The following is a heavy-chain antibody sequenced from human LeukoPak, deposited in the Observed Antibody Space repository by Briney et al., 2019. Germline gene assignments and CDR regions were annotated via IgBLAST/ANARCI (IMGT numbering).Heavy chain of an antibody. J-gene: IGHJ6*04. CDR1: GFTFSSYE. D-gene: IGHD3-10*02. CDR2: ISSSGSTI. Sequence: GGSLRLSCVASGFTFSSYEMNWIRQAPGKGLEWVSYISSSGSTIYYADSVKGRFTISRDNAKNSLYLQMNSLRAEDTAVYYCAELGITMIGGVWGKGTTVTISS. CDR3: AELGITMIGGV. V-gene: IGHV3-48*03.